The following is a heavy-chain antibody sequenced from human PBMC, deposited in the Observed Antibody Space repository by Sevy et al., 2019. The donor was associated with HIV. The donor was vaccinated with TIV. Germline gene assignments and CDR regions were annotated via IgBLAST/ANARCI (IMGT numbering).Heavy chain of an antibody. J-gene: IGHJ4*02. V-gene: IGHV4-39*01. CDR1: GGSISRSSDD. CDR3: VRHGGLVHRAFDS. Sequence: SETLSLTCTVSGGSISRSSDDWGWIRQPPGKGLEWIGSIFFSGNTYYNPSLNSRVTISVDMSKNQFVLKVNALTAADTATYYCVRHGGLVHRAFDSWGQGTLVTVSS. D-gene: IGHD3-16*01. CDR2: IFFSGNT.